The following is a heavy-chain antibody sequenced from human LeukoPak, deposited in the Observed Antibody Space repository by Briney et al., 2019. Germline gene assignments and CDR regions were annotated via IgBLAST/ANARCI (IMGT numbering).Heavy chain of an antibody. J-gene: IGHJ4*02. Sequence: GGSLRLSCAASGFTFSSYAMSWVRQAPGKGLEWVSGISGRDGSTYDADSVKGRFTISRDNSKNTLYLQMNSLRAEDTAVYYCARGRPLGYFDYWGQGTLVTVSS. CDR2: ISGRDGST. CDR1: GFTFSSYA. CDR3: ARGRPLGYFDY. V-gene: IGHV3-23*01.